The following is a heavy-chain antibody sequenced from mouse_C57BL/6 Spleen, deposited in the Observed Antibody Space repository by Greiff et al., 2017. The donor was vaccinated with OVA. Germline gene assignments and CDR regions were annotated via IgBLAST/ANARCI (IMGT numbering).Heavy chain of an antibody. J-gene: IGHJ3*01. V-gene: IGHV5-17*01. CDR2: ISSGSSTI. CDR1: GFTFSDYG. Sequence: EVKLVESGGGLVKPGGSLKLSCAASGFTFSDYGMHWVRQAPEKGLEWVAYISSGSSTIYYADTVKGRFTISRDNAKNTLFLQMTSLRSEDTAMYYCARDRLRRFAYWGQGTLVTVSA. CDR3: ARDRLRRFAY. D-gene: IGHD2-2*01.